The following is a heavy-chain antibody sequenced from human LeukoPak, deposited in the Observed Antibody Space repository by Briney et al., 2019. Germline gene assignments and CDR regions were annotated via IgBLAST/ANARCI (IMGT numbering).Heavy chain of an antibody. Sequence: PSETLSLTCTVSGGSISSYYWSWIRQPPGKGLEWIGYIYYSGSTNYNPSLKSRVTISVDTSKNQFSLELSSVTAADTAVYCCARVKTTVTTLFYYGMDVWGQGTTVTVSS. CDR1: GGSISSYY. V-gene: IGHV4-59*01. J-gene: IGHJ6*02. D-gene: IGHD4-17*01. CDR2: IYYSGST. CDR3: ARVKTTVTTLFYYGMDV.